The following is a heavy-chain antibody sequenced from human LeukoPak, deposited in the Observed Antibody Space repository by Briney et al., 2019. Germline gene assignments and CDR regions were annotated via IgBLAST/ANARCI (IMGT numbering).Heavy chain of an antibody. Sequence: GGSLRLSCAASGFTFSSYGMHWVRQAPGKGLEWVANIRQDGDTKYYVDSVKGRFTISRDNAMNSLYLQMNSLGAEDTAIYYCARSLPYGTTWYGRSDFWGQGTLVTVSS. CDR3: ARSLPYGTTWYGRSDF. V-gene: IGHV3-7*03. D-gene: IGHD6-13*01. CDR1: GFTFSSYG. J-gene: IGHJ4*02. CDR2: IRQDGDTK.